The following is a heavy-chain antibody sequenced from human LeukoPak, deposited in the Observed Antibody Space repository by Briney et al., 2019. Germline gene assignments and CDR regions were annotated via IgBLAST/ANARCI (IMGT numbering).Heavy chain of an antibody. J-gene: IGHJ6*03. V-gene: IGHV3-48*03. Sequence: PGGSLRLSCAASGFTFSSYEMNWVRQAPGKGLEWVSYISSSGSTIYYADSVKGRFTISRDNSKNTLYLQMNSLRAEDTAVYYCAKEGEWELLGGTYYYYYYYMDVWGKGTTVTISS. CDR1: GFTFSSYE. CDR3: AKEGEWELLGGTYYYYYYYMDV. D-gene: IGHD1-26*01. CDR2: ISSSGSTI.